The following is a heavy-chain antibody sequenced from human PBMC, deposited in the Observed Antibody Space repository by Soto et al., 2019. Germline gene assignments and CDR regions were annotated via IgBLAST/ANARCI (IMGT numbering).Heavy chain of an antibody. CDR3: TTYTVDTTMSTNYYYMDV. Sequence: GGSLRLSCAASGFTFNSAWMTWVRQAPGKGLEWVGRIKSISDGAVAAYAAPVKGRFTISRDDSENTLYMHMSSLKTEDTAVYYCTTYTVDTTMSTNYYYMDVWGKGTPVTVSS. J-gene: IGHJ6*03. V-gene: IGHV3-15*01. D-gene: IGHD5-18*01. CDR1: GFTFNSAW. CDR2: IKSISDGAVA.